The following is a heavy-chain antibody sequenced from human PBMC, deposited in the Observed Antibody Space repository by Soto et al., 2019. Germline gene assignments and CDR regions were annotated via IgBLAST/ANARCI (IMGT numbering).Heavy chain of an antibody. J-gene: IGHJ4*02. Sequence: GGSLRLSCAASGFTFSSYGMHWVRQAPGKGLEWVAVISYDGSNKYYADSVKGRFTISRDNSKNTLYLQMNSLRAEDTAVYYCAKDSNWNYGDYWGQGTLVTVSS. CDR3: AKDSNWNYGDY. CDR1: GFTFSSYG. V-gene: IGHV3-30*18. D-gene: IGHD1-7*01. CDR2: ISYDGSNK.